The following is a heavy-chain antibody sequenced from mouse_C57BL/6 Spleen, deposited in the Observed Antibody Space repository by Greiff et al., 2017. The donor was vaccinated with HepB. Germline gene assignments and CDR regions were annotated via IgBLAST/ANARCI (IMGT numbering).Heavy chain of an antibody. D-gene: IGHD1-1*01. V-gene: IGHV5-17*01. CDR1: GFTFSDYG. CDR3: ARRITTVEDAMDY. CDR2: ISSGSSTI. Sequence: EVKVVESGGGLVKPGGSLKLSCAASGFTFSDYGMHWVRQAPEKGLEWVAYISSGSSTIYYADTVKGRFTISRDNAKNTLFLQMTSLRSEDTAMYYCARRITTVEDAMDYWGQGTSVTVSS. J-gene: IGHJ4*01.